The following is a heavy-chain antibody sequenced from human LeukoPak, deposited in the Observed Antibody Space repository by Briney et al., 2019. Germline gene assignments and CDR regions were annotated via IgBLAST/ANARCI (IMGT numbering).Heavy chain of an antibody. V-gene: IGHV3-30-3*01. J-gene: IGHJ4*02. CDR2: ISYDGINK. Sequence: GRSLRLSCAASGFTFSTYSMHWVRQAPGKGLEWVAVISYDGINKYYADSAKGRFTISRDSSKNTLYLQVNSLRTEDTAMYYCARDDNGSGNYYKGADYWGQGTLVTVSS. CDR1: GFTFSTYS. D-gene: IGHD3-10*01. CDR3: ARDDNGSGNYYKGADY.